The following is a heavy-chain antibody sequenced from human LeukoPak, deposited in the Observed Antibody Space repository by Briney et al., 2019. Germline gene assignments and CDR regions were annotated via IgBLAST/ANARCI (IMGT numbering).Heavy chain of an antibody. J-gene: IGHJ3*02. CDR2: IYHSGST. CDR1: GYSISSGYY. Sequence: TSETLSLTCAVSGYSISSGYYWGRIRQPPGKGLEWIGSIYHSGSTYYNPSLKSRVTISVDTSKNQFSLKLSSVTAADTAVYYCARDLSAAAGIWGQGTMVTASS. CDR3: ARDLSAAAGI. D-gene: IGHD6-13*01. V-gene: IGHV4-38-2*02.